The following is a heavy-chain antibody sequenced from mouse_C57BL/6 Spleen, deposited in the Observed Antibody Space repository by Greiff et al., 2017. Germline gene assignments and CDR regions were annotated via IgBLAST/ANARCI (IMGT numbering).Heavy chain of an antibody. Sequence: EVQGVESGEGLVKPGGSLKLSCAASGFTFSSYAMSWVRQTPEKRLEWVAYISSGGDYIYYADTVKGRFTISRDNARNTLYLQMSSLKSEDTAMYYCTREDTTVVADWGQGTLVTVSA. CDR1: GFTFSSYA. V-gene: IGHV5-9-1*02. CDR2: ISSGGDYI. CDR3: TREDTTVVAD. D-gene: IGHD1-1*01. J-gene: IGHJ3*01.